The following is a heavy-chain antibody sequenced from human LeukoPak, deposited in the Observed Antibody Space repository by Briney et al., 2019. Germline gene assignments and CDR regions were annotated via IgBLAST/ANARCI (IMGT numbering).Heavy chain of an antibody. CDR2: IKQDGSEK. V-gene: IGHV3-7*01. CDR3: ARGLGDFWSAFNWFDP. CDR1: GFTFSSYW. Sequence: GGSLRLSCAASGFTFSSYWMSWVRQAPGKGLEWVANIKQDGSEKYYVDSVKGRFTISRDNAKNTLYLQMNSLRAEDTAVYYCARGLGDFWSAFNWFDPWSQGTLVTVSS. J-gene: IGHJ5*02. D-gene: IGHD3-3*01.